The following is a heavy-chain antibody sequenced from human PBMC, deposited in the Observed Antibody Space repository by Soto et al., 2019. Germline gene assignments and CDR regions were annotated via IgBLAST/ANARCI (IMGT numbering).Heavy chain of an antibody. D-gene: IGHD7-27*01. CDR3: ARHGDLETDAFDI. Sequence: SETLSLTCTVSGGSISSSSYYWGWIRQPPGKGLEWIGSIYCSGSTYYNPSLKSRVTISVDTSNNQFSLKLSFVTAADTAVYYCARHGDLETDAFDIWGQGTMVTVSS. J-gene: IGHJ3*02. V-gene: IGHV4-39*01. CDR2: IYCSGST. CDR1: GGSISSSSYY.